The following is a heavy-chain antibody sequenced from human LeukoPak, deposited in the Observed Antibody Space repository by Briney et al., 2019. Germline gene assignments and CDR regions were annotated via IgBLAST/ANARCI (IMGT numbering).Heavy chain of an antibody. CDR2: IKQDGSEK. V-gene: IGHV3-7*01. CDR3: ARDRGSSDYMDV. J-gene: IGHJ6*03. Sequence: SGGSLRLSCAASGFTFSRFWMSWVRQAPGKGLEWVANIKQDGSEKYYVDSVKGRFTISRDNPKNTLYLQMNSLRAEDTAVYYCARDRGSSDYMDVWGKGTTVTVSS. D-gene: IGHD6-6*01. CDR1: GFTFSRFW.